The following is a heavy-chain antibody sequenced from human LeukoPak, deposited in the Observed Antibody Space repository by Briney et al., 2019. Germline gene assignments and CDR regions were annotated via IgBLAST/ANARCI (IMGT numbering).Heavy chain of an antibody. J-gene: IGHJ4*02. V-gene: IGHV3-9*01. D-gene: IGHD3-10*01. CDR3: AKDALDGSGSYFDY. CDR1: GFTFDDYA. Sequence: PGGSLRLSCAASGFTFDDYAMHWVRQAPGKGLEWVSGISWNSGSIGYADSVKGRCTISRDNAKNSLYLQMNSLRAEDTALYYCAKDALDGSGSYFDYWGQGTLVTVSS. CDR2: ISWNSGSI.